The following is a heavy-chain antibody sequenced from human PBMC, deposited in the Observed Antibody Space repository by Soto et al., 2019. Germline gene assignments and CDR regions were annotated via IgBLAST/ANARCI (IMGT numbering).Heavy chain of an antibody. D-gene: IGHD4-17*01. J-gene: IGHJ4*02. CDR1: GYSFSSYW. V-gene: IGHV5-51*01. Sequence: EVQLLQSGAEVKKPGESLKISCKGSGYSFSSYWIGWVRQMPGQGLEWMGFIYPGDSDTRYSPSFQGQVTISADRSNRTAHLQWSSLKASDSAMYFCTRSDYSDSPFDYWGQGTSVTVSS. CDR2: IYPGDSDT. CDR3: TRSDYSDSPFDY.